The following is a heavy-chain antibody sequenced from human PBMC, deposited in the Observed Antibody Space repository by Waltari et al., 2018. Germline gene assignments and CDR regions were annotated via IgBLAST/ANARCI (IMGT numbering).Heavy chain of an antibody. CDR1: GGSFSGYY. CDR2: IIHSGRT. V-gene: IGHV4-34*12. CDR3: AIAPRIRPYYYYGMDV. D-gene: IGHD4-17*01. Sequence: QVQLQQWGAGLLKPSETLSLTCAVYGGSFSGYYWRWIRQPPGKGLGWIGAIIHSGRTNYNPALKSRVTMSVETSKNQVSLKLGSVTAADTAVYYCAIAPRIRPYYYYGMDVWGQGTTVTVSS. J-gene: IGHJ6*02.